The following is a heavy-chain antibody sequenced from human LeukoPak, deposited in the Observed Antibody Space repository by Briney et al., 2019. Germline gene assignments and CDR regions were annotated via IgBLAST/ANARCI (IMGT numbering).Heavy chain of an antibody. CDR1: GGSIRNYY. D-gene: IGHD5-18*01. CDR3: ARTTEGGYTYGYFYYYYMDV. V-gene: IGHV4-59*01. Sequence: SETLSLTCTVSGGSIRNYYWSWIRHPPGKRLEWIGFIYYSGSTNYNPSLKSRVTISVDTSKNQFSLKLSSVTAADTAVYYCARTTEGGYTYGYFYYYYMDVWGKGTTVTISS. CDR2: IYYSGST. J-gene: IGHJ6*03.